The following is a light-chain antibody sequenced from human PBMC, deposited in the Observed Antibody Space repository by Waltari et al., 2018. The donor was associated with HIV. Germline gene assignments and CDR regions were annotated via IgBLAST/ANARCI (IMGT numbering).Light chain of an antibody. CDR3: QVWDSGSDHV. J-gene: IGLJ1*01. CDR2: DDD. CDR1: NIGNRD. Sequence: SYVLTQPPSISVAPGKTAKITCGGNNIGNRDVHWYQQKPGQAPILVIFDDDHRPSGIPGRFPGSNSDNTATLTINRVEVGDEADYYCQVWDSGSDHVFGSGTTVTVL. V-gene: IGLV3-21*04.